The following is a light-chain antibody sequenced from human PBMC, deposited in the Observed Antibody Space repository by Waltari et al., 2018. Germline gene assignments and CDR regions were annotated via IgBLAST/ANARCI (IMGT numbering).Light chain of an antibody. CDR2: EVT. Sequence: QSALTQPRSVSGSPGQSVTISCTGTSGDVGGHDFVSWFQELPGKAPKLIIYEVTKRPSGVPDSISGSKSANTASLTISGLQAEDEANYYCCSYAGRYTYIFGGGTKLTVL. J-gene: IGLJ2*01. V-gene: IGLV2-11*01. CDR3: CSYAGRYTYI. CDR1: SGDVGGHDF.